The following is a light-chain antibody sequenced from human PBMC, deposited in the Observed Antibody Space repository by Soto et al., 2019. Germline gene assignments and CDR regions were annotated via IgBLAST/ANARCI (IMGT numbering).Light chain of an antibody. CDR1: QSISTW. J-gene: IGKJ2*01. CDR2: DAS. Sequence: EIQMTQSPSTLSASVGDRVTITCGASQSISTWVAWYQQRPGKAPKVLIYDASNLQSGVPSRFSGSGSGTEFTLTISSLQPDDFATYFCQQYNEYLYTFGQGTKLEIK. V-gene: IGKV1-5*01. CDR3: QQYNEYLYT.